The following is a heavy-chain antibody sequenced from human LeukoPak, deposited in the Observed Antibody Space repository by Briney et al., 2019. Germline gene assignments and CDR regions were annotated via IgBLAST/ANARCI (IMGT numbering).Heavy chain of an antibody. D-gene: IGHD3-16*01. J-gene: IGHJ4*02. Sequence: SETLSLTCAVYGGSFSGNYWSWIRQPPGKGLEWIGEINHSGSTNYNPSLKSRVTISVDTSKNQFSLKLSSVTAADTAVYYCARRDGGVDYWGQGTLVTVSS. CDR1: GGSFSGNY. CDR2: INHSGST. CDR3: ARRDGGVDY. V-gene: IGHV4-34*01.